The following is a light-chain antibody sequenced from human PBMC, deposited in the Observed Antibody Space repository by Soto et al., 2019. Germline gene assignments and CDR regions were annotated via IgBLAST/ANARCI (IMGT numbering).Light chain of an antibody. J-gene: IGKJ2*03. Sequence: DIQMTQSPSSLSASEGDRVTITCRASLSISIYVNWYQQTPGRAPNLLIYAASNLQSGVPSRFSGGGSGTDFTLTITGLQPEDSATYYCQQSYTPPYSFGQGTKLEIK. CDR2: AAS. CDR1: LSISIY. V-gene: IGKV1-39*01. CDR3: QQSYTPPYS.